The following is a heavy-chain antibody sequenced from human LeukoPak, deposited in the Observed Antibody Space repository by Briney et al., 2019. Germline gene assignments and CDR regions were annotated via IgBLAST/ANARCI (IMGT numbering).Heavy chain of an antibody. V-gene: IGHV1-46*01. CDR1: GYTFTGNY. D-gene: IGHD3-10*01. CDR2: INPSGGST. Sequence: ASVKVSCKASGYTFTGNYMHWVRQAPGQGLEWIGWINPSGGSTSYAQKFQGRVTMTRDMSTSTVHMELSSLRSEDTAVYYCARETYGSGSYGYFDYWGQGTLVTVSS. CDR3: ARETYGSGSYGYFDY. J-gene: IGHJ4*02.